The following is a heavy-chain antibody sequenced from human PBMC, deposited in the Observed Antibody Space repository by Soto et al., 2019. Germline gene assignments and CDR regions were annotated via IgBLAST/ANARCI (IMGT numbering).Heavy chain of an antibody. V-gene: IGHV3-30*18. D-gene: IGHD4-17*01. Sequence: QVQLVESGGGVVQPGRSLRLSCAASGFIFSTYGMPWVRQAPGKGLEWLSVISYDGNNKYYADSVKGRFTIPRDNSKNTLWLQMDSLRTEDTAVYYCAKDLLLTTITTVGDWGQGTLVTVSS. CDR2: ISYDGNNK. CDR1: GFIFSTYG. J-gene: IGHJ4*02. CDR3: AKDLLLTTITTVGD.